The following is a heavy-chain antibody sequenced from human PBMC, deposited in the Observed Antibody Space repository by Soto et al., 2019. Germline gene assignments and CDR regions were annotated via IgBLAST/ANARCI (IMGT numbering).Heavy chain of an antibody. D-gene: IGHD2-8*01. J-gene: IGHJ6*02. Sequence: SETLSLTCAVYGGSFSGYYWSWIRQPPGKGLEWIGEINHSGSTNYNPSLKSRVTISVDTSKNQFSLKLSSVTAADTAVYYCERALGYCTNGVCYRKRFYYYYYGMEVWGQGTTVTVS. CDR3: ERALGYCTNGVCYRKRFYYYYYGMEV. CDR1: GGSFSGYY. CDR2: INHSGST. V-gene: IGHV4-34*01.